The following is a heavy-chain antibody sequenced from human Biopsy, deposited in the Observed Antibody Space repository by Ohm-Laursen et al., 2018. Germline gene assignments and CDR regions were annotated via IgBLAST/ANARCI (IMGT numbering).Heavy chain of an antibody. CDR1: GYTFINNG. J-gene: IGHJ5*01. Sequence: VSSVKVSCKSSGYTFINNGISWVRQAPGQGLEWMGWISPKNGNTYFTQHFQDRITVTTDTSTTTAYMELKSLRSDDTAVYYCARVVSLCGGDCYSLDSWGQGTLVTVSS. CDR3: ARVVSLCGGDCYSLDS. D-gene: IGHD2-21*02. V-gene: IGHV1-18*01. CDR2: ISPKNGNT.